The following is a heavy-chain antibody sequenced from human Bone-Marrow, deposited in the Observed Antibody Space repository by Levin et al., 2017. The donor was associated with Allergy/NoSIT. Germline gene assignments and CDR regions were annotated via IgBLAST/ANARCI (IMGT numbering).Heavy chain of an antibody. D-gene: IGHD6-6*01. Sequence: AGGSLRLFCAASGFTFMSYTINWVRQAPGKGLEWVSSISSASSYIHYADSVKGRFTISRDNAKNSLYLQMNSLRVEDTAVDDCARAYSNSSWYGGEGMDVWGQGTTVTVSS. CDR2: ISSASSYI. CDR3: ARAYSNSSWYGGEGMDV. V-gene: IGHV3-21*01. J-gene: IGHJ6*02. CDR1: GFTFMSYT.